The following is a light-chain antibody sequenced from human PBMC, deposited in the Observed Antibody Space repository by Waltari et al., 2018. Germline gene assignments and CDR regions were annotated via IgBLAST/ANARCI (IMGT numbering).Light chain of an antibody. V-gene: IGKV1-9*01. CDR3: QQLNFYPLT. CDR2: LAS. CDR1: QDLNTY. J-gene: IGKJ4*01. Sequence: DLQLTQSPSFLSASVGDRVTITCRASQDLNTYLALYQLRPVNAPKLLIFLASELQSGVPSRFSGSGSGTEFTLTISGLQPDDFATYYCQQLNFYPLTFGGGTRVEIK.